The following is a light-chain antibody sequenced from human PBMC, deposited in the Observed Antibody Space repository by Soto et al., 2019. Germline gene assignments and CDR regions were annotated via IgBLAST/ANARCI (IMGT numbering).Light chain of an antibody. V-gene: IGLV2-14*01. CDR2: EVD. J-gene: IGLJ2*01. CDR3: SSYTRTPTPVV. CDR1: SSDIGSYTY. Sequence: QSALTQPASVSGSPGQSITISCTGTSSDIGSYTYVSWYQQHPGQVPKLMIYEVDNRPSGVSSRFSGSKSGNTASLTISGLQADDEADYYCSSYTRTPTPVVFGGGTKLTVL.